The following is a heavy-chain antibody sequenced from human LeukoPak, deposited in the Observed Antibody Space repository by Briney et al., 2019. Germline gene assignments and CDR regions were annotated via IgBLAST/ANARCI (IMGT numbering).Heavy chain of an antibody. D-gene: IGHD2-15*01. V-gene: IGHV3-30*03. Sequence: GGSLRFSCAASGFTFGTYGMHWVRQTPGKGLEWVTIISYDGSNKYYADSVMGRFTISRDNSKNTLYLQMNSLTAEDTAVYYCARARLGYCSGGSCYIVDYWGQGALVTVSS. CDR2: ISYDGSNK. CDR3: ARARLGYCSGGSCYIVDY. J-gene: IGHJ4*02. CDR1: GFTFGTYG.